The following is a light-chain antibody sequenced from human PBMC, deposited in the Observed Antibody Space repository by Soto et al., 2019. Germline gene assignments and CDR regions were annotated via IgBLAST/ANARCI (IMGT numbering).Light chain of an antibody. V-gene: IGKV1-39*01. Sequence: DIQMTQSPSSLSAAVGDRVTITCRASQSISSYLNWYQQKPGKAPKLLIYAASSLQSGVPSRFSGSGSGTDFTXTISSLQLEDFATYYCQQSYSTPPTFGQGTKVEIK. CDR1: QSISSY. J-gene: IGKJ1*01. CDR2: AAS. CDR3: QQSYSTPPT.